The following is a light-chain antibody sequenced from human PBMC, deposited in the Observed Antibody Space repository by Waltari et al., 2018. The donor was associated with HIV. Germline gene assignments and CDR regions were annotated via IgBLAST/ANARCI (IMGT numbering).Light chain of an antibody. CDR3: QAWDSSTPV. CDR2: QDS. V-gene: IGLV3-1*01. Sequence: SYELTQPPSVSVSPGQTASITCSGDNLAAHYACWSQQKPGQSPVLVIYQDSKRPSGIPERFSGSNSGNTATLTISGTQAMDEADYYCQAWDSSTPVFGGGTKLTVL. J-gene: IGLJ2*01. CDR1: NLAAHY.